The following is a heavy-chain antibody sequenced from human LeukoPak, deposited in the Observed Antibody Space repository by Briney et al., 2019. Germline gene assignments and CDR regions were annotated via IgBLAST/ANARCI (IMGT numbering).Heavy chain of an antibody. D-gene: IGHD3-16*01. CDR2: IKQDGSAK. CDR3: ARAGGGRPFDP. CDR1: GFTFSSYS. Sequence: GGSLKLSCAASGFTFSSYSMNWVRQAPGKGLEWVANIKQDGSAKYYVDSVKGRFTISRDNAKNSLYLQMNSLRAEDTAVYYCARAGGGRPFDPWGQGTLVTVSS. V-gene: IGHV3-7*01. J-gene: IGHJ5*02.